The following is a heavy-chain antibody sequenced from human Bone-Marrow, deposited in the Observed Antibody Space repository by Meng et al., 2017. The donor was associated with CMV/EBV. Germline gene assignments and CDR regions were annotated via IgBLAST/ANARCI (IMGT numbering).Heavy chain of an antibody. Sequence: GESLKISCAASGFTFSSYAMSWVRQAPGKGLEWVSAISGSGGSTYYADSVKGRFTISRDNSKNTLYLQMNSLRAEDTAVYYCAKEVLGVVPAAGFDYWGQGTLVTVSS. CDR1: GFTFSSYA. J-gene: IGHJ4*02. CDR3: AKEVLGVVPAAGFDY. D-gene: IGHD2-2*01. CDR2: ISGSGGST. V-gene: IGHV3-23*01.